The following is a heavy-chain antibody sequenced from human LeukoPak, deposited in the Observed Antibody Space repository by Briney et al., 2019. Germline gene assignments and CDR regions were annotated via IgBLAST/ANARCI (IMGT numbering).Heavy chain of an antibody. Sequence: PSQTLSLTCTVSGGSISSGGYYWSWIRQHPGKGLEWIGYIYYSGSTHYHPSLKSRVTISVDTSKNQFSLKLSSVTAADTAVYYCARAGYCSSTSCRRKTPFDYWGQGTLVTVSP. CDR3: ARAGYCSSTSCRRKTPFDY. J-gene: IGHJ4*02. V-gene: IGHV4-31*03. D-gene: IGHD2-2*01. CDR2: IYYSGST. CDR1: GGSISSGGYY.